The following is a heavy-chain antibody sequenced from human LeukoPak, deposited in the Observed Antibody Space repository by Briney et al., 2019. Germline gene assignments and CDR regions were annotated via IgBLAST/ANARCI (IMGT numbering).Heavy chain of an antibody. V-gene: IGHV1-2*06. CDR3: AREASNWSAFGS. J-gene: IGHJ5*01. CDR2: INPNSGVT. Sequence: ASVKVSCKASGYTFSGYSMHWVRQAPGQGLEWMGRINPNSGVTYYAQKFQGRVTMTSDTSITTAYMELSSLTSDDTATYYCAREASNWSAFGSWGQGTLVIVSS. CDR1: GYTFSGYS. D-gene: IGHD1-20*01.